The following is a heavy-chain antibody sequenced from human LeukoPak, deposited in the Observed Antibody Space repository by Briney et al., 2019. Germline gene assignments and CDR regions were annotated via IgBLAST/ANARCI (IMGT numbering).Heavy chain of an antibody. CDR2: ISAYNGNT. D-gene: IGHD4-17*01. J-gene: IGHJ5*02. CDR1: GYTFTSYG. V-gene: IGHV1-18*01. CDR3: VTTVTTSWFDP. Sequence: WASVKVSCKASGYTFTSYGISWVRQAPGQGLEWMGWISAYNGNTNYAQKLQGRVTMTTDTSTSTAYMELRSLRSDDTAVYYCVTTVTTSWFDPWGQGTLVTVSS.